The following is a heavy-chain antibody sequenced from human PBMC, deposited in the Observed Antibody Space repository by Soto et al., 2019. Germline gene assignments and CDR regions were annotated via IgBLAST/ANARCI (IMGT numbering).Heavy chain of an antibody. V-gene: IGHV2-5*02. Sequence: SGPTLVNPTQTLTLTCTFSGFSLSTSGVGVGWIRQPPGKALEWLALIYWDDDKRYSPSLKSRLTITKDTSKNQVVLTMTNMDPVDTATYYCAHRRNSSSWYYYYYYYMDVWGKGTTVTVSS. J-gene: IGHJ6*03. D-gene: IGHD6-13*01. CDR2: IYWDDDK. CDR3: AHRRNSSSWYYYYYYYMDV. CDR1: GFSLSTSGVG.